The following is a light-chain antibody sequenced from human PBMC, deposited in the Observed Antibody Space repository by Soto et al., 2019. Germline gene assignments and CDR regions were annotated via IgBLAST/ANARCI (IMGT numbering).Light chain of an antibody. CDR2: DAS. V-gene: IGKV1-5*01. CDR1: QSISGW. CDR3: QQYNTYWT. Sequence: DIQMTQSPSTLSASVGDRVTITCRASQSISGWLAWYQQKPGKAPKLLISDASRLESGVPSRFSGSGSGTEFTLTISSLQPDDFATYYCQQYNTYWTFCQGTKVEIK. J-gene: IGKJ1*01.